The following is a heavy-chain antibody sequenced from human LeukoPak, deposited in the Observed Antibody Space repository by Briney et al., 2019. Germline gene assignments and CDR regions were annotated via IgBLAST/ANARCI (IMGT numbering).Heavy chain of an antibody. V-gene: IGHV3-74*01. D-gene: IGHD3-10*01. CDR3: AKDYNYYDSGHWFDP. CDR1: GFTFSSYW. J-gene: IGHJ5*02. Sequence: GGSLRLSCAASGFTFSSYWMHWVRQAPGKGLVWVSRINSDGSSTNYADSVKGRFTISRDNSKNTLYLQMNSLRAEDTAVYYCAKDYNYYDSGHWFDPWGQGTLVTVSS. CDR2: INSDGSST.